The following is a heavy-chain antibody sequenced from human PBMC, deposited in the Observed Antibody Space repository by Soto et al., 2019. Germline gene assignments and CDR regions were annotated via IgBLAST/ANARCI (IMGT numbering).Heavy chain of an antibody. D-gene: IGHD2-15*01. CDR3: SRWGCSGSNCNLNQRSFDL. J-gene: IGHJ4*02. Sequence: PGGSLRLSCAASGFIFNEYGMHWVRQAPGKGLEWVAVIWYDGSNKYYAESVRGRFTFSRDNSRNTMSLQMNSLRVEDTAIYFCSRWGCSGSNCNLNQRSFDLWGQGTLVTVSS. CDR1: GFIFNEYG. V-gene: IGHV3-33*01. CDR2: IWYDGSNK.